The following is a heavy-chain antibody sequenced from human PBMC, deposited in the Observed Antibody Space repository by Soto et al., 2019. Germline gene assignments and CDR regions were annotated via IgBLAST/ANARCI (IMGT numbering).Heavy chain of an antibody. D-gene: IGHD4-17*01. CDR1: GFTFSSYS. Sequence: EVQLVESGGGLVKPGGSLRLSCAAYGFTFSSYSMNWVRQAPGKWLEWVSSISSSSSYIYYADSVKGRFTISRDNAKNSLYLQMNSLRAEDTAVYYCATGDYEGIDYWGQGTLVTVSS. CDR2: ISSSSSYI. CDR3: ATGDYEGIDY. J-gene: IGHJ4*02. V-gene: IGHV3-21*01.